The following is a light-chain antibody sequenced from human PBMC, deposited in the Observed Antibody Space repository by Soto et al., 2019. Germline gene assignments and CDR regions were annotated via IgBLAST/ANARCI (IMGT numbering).Light chain of an antibody. CDR1: QSLLNSDGYNY. CDR3: MQALHAPST. J-gene: IGKJ1*01. Sequence: DVVMTQSPLSQPVPPGEPASISCRSSQSLLNSDGYNYLDWYLQKPGQPPQLLIYLASNRAYGVPDRFSGSGSGTDFTLKISRVEAEDVATYYCMQALHAPSTFVQGTKVEIK. CDR2: LAS. V-gene: IGKV2-28*01.